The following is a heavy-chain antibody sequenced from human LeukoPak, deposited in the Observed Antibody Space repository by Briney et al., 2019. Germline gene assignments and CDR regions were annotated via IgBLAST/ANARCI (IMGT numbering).Heavy chain of an antibody. J-gene: IGHJ3*02. CDR3: ARELYPAFDI. CDR1: GGTFSSYA. V-gene: IGHV1-69*13. CDR2: IIPIFGTA. Sequence: ASVKVSCKASGGTFSSYAISWVRQAPGQGLEWMGGIIPIFGTANYAQKFQGRVTITADESTSTAYMELSSLRSEDTAVYYCARELYPAFDIWGQGTMVTVSS. D-gene: IGHD3-16*02.